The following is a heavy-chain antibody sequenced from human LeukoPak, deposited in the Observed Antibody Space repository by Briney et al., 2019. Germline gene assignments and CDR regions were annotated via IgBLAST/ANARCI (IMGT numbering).Heavy chain of an antibody. J-gene: IGHJ5*02. D-gene: IGHD1-26*01. CDR2: IYPGDSET. CDR3: ARHARVGANKIYDWFDP. V-gene: IGHV5-51*01. Sequence: GESLQISCEGSGYPFNSQYIAWLRQKPGKGLEWMGIIYPGDSETRYSPSFQGHVSISADKSINTVYLQWSSLKASDTAMYYCARHARVGANKIYDWFDPWGQGTLVTVSS. CDR1: GYPFNSQY.